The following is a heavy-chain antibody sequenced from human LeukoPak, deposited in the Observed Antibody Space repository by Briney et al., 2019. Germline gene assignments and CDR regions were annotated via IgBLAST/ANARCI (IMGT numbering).Heavy chain of an antibody. CDR2: ISSSSSYM. J-gene: IGHJ5*02. Sequence: GGSLRLSCAASGFTFSSYEMNWVGQAPGKGLEWVSSISSSSSYMYYADSVKGRFTISRDNAKNSLYLQMNSLRAEDTAVYYCAKGGNWYNNWGQGTLVTVSS. CDR1: GFTFSSYE. CDR3: AKGGNWYNN. D-gene: IGHD3-16*01. V-gene: IGHV3-21*01.